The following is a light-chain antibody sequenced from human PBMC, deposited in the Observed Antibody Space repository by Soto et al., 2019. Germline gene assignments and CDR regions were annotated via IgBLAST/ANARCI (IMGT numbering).Light chain of an antibody. CDR1: KLGDKY. V-gene: IGLV3-1*01. J-gene: IGLJ1*01. CDR2: QDN. Sequence: SYELTQPPSVSVSPGQTASITCSGAKLGDKYACWYQQKPGQSPVLVIFQDNKRPSGIPERFSGSNSGNTATLTISGTQAMYEADYYCQAWDSSTFYVFGTGTKLTVL. CDR3: QAWDSSTFYV.